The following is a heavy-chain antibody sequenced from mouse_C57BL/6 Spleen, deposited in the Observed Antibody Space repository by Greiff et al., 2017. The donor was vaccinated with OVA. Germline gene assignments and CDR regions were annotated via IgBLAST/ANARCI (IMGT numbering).Heavy chain of an antibody. J-gene: IGHJ2*01. CDR3: ARWHYGSSYGGYFDY. V-gene: IGHV1-81*01. CDR2: IYPRSGNT. D-gene: IGHD1-1*01. CDR1: GYTFTSYG. Sequence: QVQLKQSGAELARPGASVKLSCKASGYTFTSYGISWVKQRTGQGLEWIGEIYPRSGNTYYNEKFKGKATLTADKSSSTAYMELRSLTSEDSEVYSCARWHYGSSYGGYFDYWGQGTTLTVSS.